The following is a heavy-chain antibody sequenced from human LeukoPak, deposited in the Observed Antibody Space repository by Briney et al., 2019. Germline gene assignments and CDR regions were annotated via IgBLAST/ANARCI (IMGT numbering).Heavy chain of an antibody. CDR1: GASINAYY. D-gene: IGHD6-13*01. CDR2: MSYSGRT. J-gene: IGHJ3*01. V-gene: IGHV4-59*01. Sequence: SETLALICNVSGASINAYYWTWIRQSPEKGLEWIASMSYSGRTDSNPSLKSRVSMSVGPSKSQFSLRLTSVTAADTAIYYCAQQVVGTSNSFDVWGQGTFVAVSS. CDR3: AQQVVGTSNSFDV.